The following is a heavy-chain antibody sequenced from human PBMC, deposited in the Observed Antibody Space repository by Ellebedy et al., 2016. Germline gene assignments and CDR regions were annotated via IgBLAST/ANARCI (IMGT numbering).Heavy chain of an antibody. V-gene: IGHV4-31*03. CDR1: GGSISSGGYY. J-gene: IGHJ4*02. D-gene: IGHD2-15*01. CDR3: AREGVVAALFDY. Sequence: SETLSLXXTVSGGSISSGGYYWSWIRQHPGKGLEWIGYIYYSGSTYYNPSLKSRVTISVDTSKNQFSLKLSSVTAADTAVYYCAREGVVAALFDYWGQGTLVTVSS. CDR2: IYYSGST.